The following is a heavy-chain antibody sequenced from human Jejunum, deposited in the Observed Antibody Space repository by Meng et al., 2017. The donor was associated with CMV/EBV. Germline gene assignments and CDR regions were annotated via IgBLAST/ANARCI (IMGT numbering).Heavy chain of an antibody. J-gene: IGHJ4*02. D-gene: IGHD2-2*01. CDR2: IKSKTSGGTT. Sequence: WVRQAPGEGLEWVGRIKSKTSGGTTDYAAPVKGRFTISRDDSKNTLYLQMDSLKIEDTAVYYCATGRGYCSGTSCSDTWMKPWNYFDHWGQGTLVTVSS. V-gene: IGHV3-15*07. CDR3: ATGRGYCSGTSCSDTWMKPWNYFDH.